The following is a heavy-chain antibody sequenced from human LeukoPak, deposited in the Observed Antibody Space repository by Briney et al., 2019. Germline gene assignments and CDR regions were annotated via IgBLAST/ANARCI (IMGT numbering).Heavy chain of an antibody. CDR1: KFTFNRFW. J-gene: IGHJ4*02. V-gene: IGHV3-7*01. CDR2: INEDGSTK. Sequence: GGSLRLSCVASKFTFNRFWMSWVRQAPGKGLEWVASINEDGSTKRYVDSVKGRFTVSRDNADNSLYLQANSLRAEDTAMYYCARLWGAVTLFDLWGQGTLVTVSS. CDR3: ARLWGAVTLFDL. D-gene: IGHD3-10*01.